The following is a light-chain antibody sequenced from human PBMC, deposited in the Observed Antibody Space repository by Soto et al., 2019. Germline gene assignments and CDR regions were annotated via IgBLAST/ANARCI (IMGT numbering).Light chain of an antibody. CDR1: SSDVGGYTY. CDR2: DVS. V-gene: IGLV2-14*01. Sequence: QSALAQPASVSGSPGQSTTISCTGTSSDVGGYTYVSWFQQHPGKAPKLMIYDVSSRPSGVSNRFSGCKSGNTASLTISGPQAWGVADFFRILYTASTTLTRDFGGGAKVTVL. J-gene: IGLJ1*01. CDR3: ILYTASTTLTRD.